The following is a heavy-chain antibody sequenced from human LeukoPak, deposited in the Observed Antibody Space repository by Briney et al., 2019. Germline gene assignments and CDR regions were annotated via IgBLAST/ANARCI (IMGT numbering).Heavy chain of an antibody. V-gene: IGHV4-31*03. CDR1: GGSISSGGHY. CDR3: ARGRSSSSVAGR. J-gene: IGHJ4*02. D-gene: IGHD6-13*01. Sequence: SETLSLTCTVSGGSISSGGHYWSWIRQHPGKGLEWIGYIYYSGSTYYNPSLKSRVTISVDTSKNQFSLKLSSVTAADTAVYYCARGRSSSSVAGRWGQGTLVTVSS. CDR2: IYYSGST.